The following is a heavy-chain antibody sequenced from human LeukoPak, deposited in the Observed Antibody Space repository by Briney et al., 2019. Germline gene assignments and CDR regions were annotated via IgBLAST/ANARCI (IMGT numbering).Heavy chain of an antibody. V-gene: IGHV3-7*01. D-gene: IGHD2-2*01. CDR2: IKQDGSEK. J-gene: IGHJ5*02. Sequence: GGSLRLSCAASEFTFSSYWMSWVRQAPGKGLEWVANIKQDGSEKYYVDSVKGRFTISRDNAKNSLNLQMNSLRAEDTAVYYCARDDCSSISCYHNWFDPWGQGTLVTVSS. CDR1: EFTFSSYW. CDR3: ARDDCSSISCYHNWFDP.